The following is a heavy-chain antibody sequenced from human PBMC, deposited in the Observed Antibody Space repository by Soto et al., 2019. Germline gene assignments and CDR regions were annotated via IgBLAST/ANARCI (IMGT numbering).Heavy chain of an antibody. CDR2: IYYSGST. D-gene: IGHD3-22*01. CDR3: AREGDYYDSSGYYPI. J-gene: IGHJ4*02. CDR1: GGSISSGDYY. V-gene: IGHV4-30-4*01. Sequence: SETLSLTCTVSGGSISSGDYYWSWIRQPPGKGLEWIGYIYYSGSTYYNPSLKSRVTISVDTSKNQSSLKLSSVTAADTAVYYCAREGDYYDSSGYYPIWGQGTLVTVSS.